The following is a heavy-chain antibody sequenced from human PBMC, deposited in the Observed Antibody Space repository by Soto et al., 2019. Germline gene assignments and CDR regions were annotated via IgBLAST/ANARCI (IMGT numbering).Heavy chain of an antibody. D-gene: IGHD1-26*01. Sequence: PVGSLRLSCAASGFTFSAYGVHWVRQAPGKGLEWLAVLSYHLSSEFYADAVKGRFTISRDNSKNTLYLQMNSLRPEDTAVYYCAKELDRYSAAWFDIDDWGQGTLVTVSS. CDR3: AKELDRYSAAWFDIDD. J-gene: IGHJ4*02. V-gene: IGHV3-30*18. CDR1: GFTFSAYG. CDR2: LSYHLSSE.